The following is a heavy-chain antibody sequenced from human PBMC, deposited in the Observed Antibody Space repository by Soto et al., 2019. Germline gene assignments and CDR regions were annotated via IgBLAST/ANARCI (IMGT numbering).Heavy chain of an antibody. Sequence: QVQLQESGPGLVKPSQTLSLTCTVSGGSISSGGYYWSWIRQHPGKGLEWIGYIYYSGSTYYNPSLKSRVTISGDTSKNQFSLKLSSVSAADTAVYYCARGNELRFLEWLLFDYWGQGTLVTVSS. J-gene: IGHJ4*02. CDR3: ARGNELRFLEWLLFDY. V-gene: IGHV4-31*03. CDR1: GGSISSGGYY. CDR2: IYYSGST. D-gene: IGHD3-3*01.